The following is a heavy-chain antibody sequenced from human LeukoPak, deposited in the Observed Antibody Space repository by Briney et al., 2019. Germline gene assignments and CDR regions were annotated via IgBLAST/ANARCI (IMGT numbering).Heavy chain of an antibody. CDR2: INPNSGGT. D-gene: IGHD3-22*01. Sequence: AASVKVSCKASGYTFSDYYLHWVRQAPGQGLEWMGWINPNSGGTNYAQKFQGRVTMTRDTSISTAYMELSRLRSDDTAVYYCARVNHIHSGYYPALGYWGQGTLVTVSS. CDR1: GYTFSDYY. J-gene: IGHJ4*02. CDR3: ARVNHIHSGYYPALGY. V-gene: IGHV1-2*02.